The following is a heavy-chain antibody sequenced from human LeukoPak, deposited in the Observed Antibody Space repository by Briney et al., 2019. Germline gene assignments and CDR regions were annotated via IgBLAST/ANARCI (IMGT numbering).Heavy chain of an antibody. CDR3: ARYWGPYDNSGAYFDY. CDR1: GDSISSSSYY. CDR2: IHYTGST. Sequence: SETLSLTCTVSGDSISSSSYYWVWLRQPPGKGLEWIATIHYTGSTYYNPSLKSRVTISVDTSKNQFALKLSSVTAADTAMYYCARYWGPYDNSGAYFDYWGQGTLVTVSS. J-gene: IGHJ4*02. D-gene: IGHD3-22*01. V-gene: IGHV4-39*01.